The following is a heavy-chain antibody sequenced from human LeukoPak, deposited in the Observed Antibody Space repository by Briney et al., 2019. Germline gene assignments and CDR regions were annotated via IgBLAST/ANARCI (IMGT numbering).Heavy chain of an antibody. CDR3: ARVSVSTGTTAADKIDY. CDR2: IYYSGSS. V-gene: IGHV4-59*12. J-gene: IGHJ4*02. CDR1: GGSISSYY. Sequence: SETLSLTCTVSGGSISSYYWSWIRQPPGKGLEWIGYIYYSGSSNYNPSLRSRVTISVDTSKNQFSLKLSSVTAADTAVYYCARVSVSTGTTAADKIDYWGQGTLVTVSS. D-gene: IGHD1-1*01.